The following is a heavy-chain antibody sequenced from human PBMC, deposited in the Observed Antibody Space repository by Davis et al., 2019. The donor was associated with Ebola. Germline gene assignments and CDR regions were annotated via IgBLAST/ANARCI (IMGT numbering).Heavy chain of an antibody. J-gene: IGHJ3*02. D-gene: IGHD3-22*01. V-gene: IGHV3-21*01. CDR1: GFTFSSYS. Sequence: PGGSLRLSCAASGFTFSSYSMNWVRQAPGKGLEWVSSISSSSSYIYYADSVKGRFTISRDNAKNSLYLQMNSLRAEDTAVYYCARAPHEGYYDSWRPPDAFDIWGQGTMVTVSS. CDR3: ARAPHEGYYDSWRPPDAFDI. CDR2: ISSSSSYI.